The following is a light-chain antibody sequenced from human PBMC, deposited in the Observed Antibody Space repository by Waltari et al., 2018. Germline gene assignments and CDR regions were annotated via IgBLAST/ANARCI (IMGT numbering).Light chain of an antibody. V-gene: IGLV2-23*01. CDR2: EGN. CDR3: CSFAGSTTWV. J-gene: IGLJ3*02. CDR1: SSDVGGYNL. Sequence: QSALTQPASVSGSPGQSITISCTGTSSDVGGYNLFSWYQQHPGKAPKLIIYEGNKWPSGVSHRFSGSKSGSTASLTISGLQAEDEADYYCCSFAGSTTWVFGGGTTLTVL.